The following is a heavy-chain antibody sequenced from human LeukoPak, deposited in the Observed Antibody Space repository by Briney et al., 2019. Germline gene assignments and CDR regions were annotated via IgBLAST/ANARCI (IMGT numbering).Heavy chain of an antibody. CDR2: IYSGGST. Sequence: PGGSLRLSCAASGSTVSSNYMSWVRQAPGKGLEWVSVIYSGGSTYYADSVKGRFTISRDNSKNTLYLQMNSLRAEDTAVYYCAREAPGAAGAFDIWGQGTMVTVSS. CDR1: GSTVSSNY. V-gene: IGHV3-66*01. CDR3: AREAPGAAGAFDI. J-gene: IGHJ3*02. D-gene: IGHD6-19*01.